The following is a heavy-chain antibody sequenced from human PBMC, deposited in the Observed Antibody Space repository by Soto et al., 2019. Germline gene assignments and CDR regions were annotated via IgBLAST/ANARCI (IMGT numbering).Heavy chain of an antibody. V-gene: IGHV4-34*01. Sequence: TGSVYGWDFSDYYGSSIPQPPGKGLEWIGDINHSGSTNYNPSLKSPVTISVDKYKNQSSLKLTSVTAADTAVYHCARVVRTGGYCSSTSFPPLPGPSYSNGFPVWAQCPTASV. D-gene: IGHD2-2*01. J-gene: IGHJ6*02. CDR1: GWDFSDYY. CDR3: ARVVRTGGYCSSTSFPPLPGPSYSNGFPV. CDR2: INHSGST.